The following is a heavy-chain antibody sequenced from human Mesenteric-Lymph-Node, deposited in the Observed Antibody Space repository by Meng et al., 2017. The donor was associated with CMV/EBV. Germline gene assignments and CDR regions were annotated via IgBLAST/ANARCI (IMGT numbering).Heavy chain of an antibody. J-gene: IGHJ6*02. V-gene: IGHV3-30*02. Sequence: GGSLRLSCAASGFIFSNYGMNWVRQAPGKGLEWVTFIQFDGSNTYYADSVKGRFTISRDNSKNTIHLQMTSLRPEDTAVYYCAKLVGYCSSTSCRPRGMDVWGQGTTVTVSS. CDR3: AKLVGYCSSTSCRPRGMDV. D-gene: IGHD2-2*01. CDR1: GFIFSNYG. CDR2: IQFDGSNT.